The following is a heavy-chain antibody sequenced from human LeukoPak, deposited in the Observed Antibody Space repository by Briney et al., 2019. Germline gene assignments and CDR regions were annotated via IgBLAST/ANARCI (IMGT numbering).Heavy chain of an antibody. CDR2: ISNDGSNK. Sequence: PGGSLRLSCAASGFTFSSQAMHWVRQAPGKGLEWVTVISNDGSNKYYAGSVKGRFTISRDNSKNTLYLQMNSLRAEDTAVYYCAKDLSLEAVAGFGYWGQGTLVTVSS. CDR3: AKDLSLEAVAGFGY. CDR1: GFTFSSQA. D-gene: IGHD6-19*01. J-gene: IGHJ4*02. V-gene: IGHV3-30-3*01.